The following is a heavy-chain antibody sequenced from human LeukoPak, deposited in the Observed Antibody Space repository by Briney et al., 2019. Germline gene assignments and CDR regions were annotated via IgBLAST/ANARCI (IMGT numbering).Heavy chain of an antibody. CDR1: GGSISSNY. V-gene: IGHV4-59*04. D-gene: IGHD6-13*01. Sequence: PSETLSLTCTVSGGSISSNYWSWIRQPPGKGLEWIGEIHRSGSTYYNPSLESRLTMSLDKSKNQFSLNLYSVTAADTAVYFCVTGGSSWNEYWGQGTLVTVSS. CDR3: VTGGSSWNEY. J-gene: IGHJ4*02. CDR2: IHRSGST.